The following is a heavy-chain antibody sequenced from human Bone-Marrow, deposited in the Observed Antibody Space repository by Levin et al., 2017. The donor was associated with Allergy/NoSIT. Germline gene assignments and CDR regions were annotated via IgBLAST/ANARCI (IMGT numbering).Heavy chain of an antibody. CDR3: ARQSTRNGWFNDAVDI. Sequence: KVSCKGSGYSFTTNWISWVRQMPGKGLEWMGRIDPSDSDSTYRPSFQGHVTMSSDKSTSTAYLQWSSLKASDTAIYYCARQSTRNGWFNDAVDIWGQGTMVTVSS. V-gene: IGHV5-10-1*01. D-gene: IGHD6-19*01. CDR2: IDPSDSDS. CDR1: GYSFTTNW. J-gene: IGHJ3*02.